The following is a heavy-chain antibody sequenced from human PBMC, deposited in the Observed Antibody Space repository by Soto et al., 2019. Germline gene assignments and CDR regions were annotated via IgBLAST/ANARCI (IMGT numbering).Heavy chain of an antibody. CDR3: ARGYSGYDLPSDSYYGMDV. CDR2: IYYSGST. CDR1: GGSISSYY. Sequence: QVQLQESGPGLVKPSETLSLTCTVSGGSISSYYWSWIRQPPGKGLEWIGYIYYSGSTNYNPSLKSRVTLSVDTSKNQFSLKLSSVTAADTAMYYCARGYSGYDLPSDSYYGMDVWGQGTTVTVSS. J-gene: IGHJ6*02. V-gene: IGHV4-59*01. D-gene: IGHD5-12*01.